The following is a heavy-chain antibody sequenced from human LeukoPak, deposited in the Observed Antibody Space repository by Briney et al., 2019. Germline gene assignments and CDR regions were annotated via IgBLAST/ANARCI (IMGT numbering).Heavy chain of an antibody. Sequence: GRSLRLSCAASGFTFSSYGMHWVRQAPGKGLEWVAVISYDGSNKYYADSVKGRFTISRDNSKKTLYLQMNSLRAEDTAVYYCARDQAAMKSYYYYGMDVWGKGTTVTVSS. CDR1: GFTFSSYG. CDR2: ISYDGSNK. V-gene: IGHV3-30*03. J-gene: IGHJ6*04. CDR3: ARDQAAMKSYYYYGMDV. D-gene: IGHD5-18*01.